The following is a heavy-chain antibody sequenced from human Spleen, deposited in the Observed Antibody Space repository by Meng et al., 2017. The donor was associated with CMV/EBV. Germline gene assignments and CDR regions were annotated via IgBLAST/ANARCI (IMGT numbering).Heavy chain of an antibody. Sequence: SGGFFSRYAINWVRQAPGQGLEWMGGIIPVFGTANYAQKFQGRVMITMDESTSTSYMEVSSLRSEDTAMYYCARAVDSAMVMSWFDPWGQGTLVTVSS. V-gene: IGHV1-69*05. J-gene: IGHJ5*02. D-gene: IGHD5-18*01. CDR3: ARAVDSAMVMSWFDP. CDR1: GGFFSRYA. CDR2: IIPVFGTA.